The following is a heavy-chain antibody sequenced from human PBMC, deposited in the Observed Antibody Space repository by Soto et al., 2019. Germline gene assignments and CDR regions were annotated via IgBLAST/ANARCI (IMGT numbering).Heavy chain of an antibody. CDR2: IYYSGST. V-gene: IGHV4-39*01. CDR1: GGYIRSSSDY. J-gene: IGHJ4*02. Sequence: PSETLSLTCTVSGGYIRSSSDYRVWIRQPPGKGLEWIGSIYYSGSTYYNPSLKSRVTISVDTSKNQFSLKLSSVTAADTAVYYCARHGLRFRYFDYWGQGTLVTVSS. D-gene: IGHD4-17*01. CDR3: ARHGLRFRYFDY.